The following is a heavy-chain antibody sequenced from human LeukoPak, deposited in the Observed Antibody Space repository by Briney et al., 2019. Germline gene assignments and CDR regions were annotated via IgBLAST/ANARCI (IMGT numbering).Heavy chain of an antibody. CDR1: GGSISSTSYY. CDR3: AATGVLGRFDY. V-gene: IGHV4-39*07. D-gene: IGHD2-8*02. CDR2: ILYGGNT. J-gene: IGHJ4*02. Sequence: SETLSLTCTVSGGSISSTSYYWGWIRQPPGKGLEWIGNILYGGNTYYNPSLKSRVTISVDKSKNQFSLKLSSVTAADTAVYYCAATGVLGRFDYWGQGTLVTVSS.